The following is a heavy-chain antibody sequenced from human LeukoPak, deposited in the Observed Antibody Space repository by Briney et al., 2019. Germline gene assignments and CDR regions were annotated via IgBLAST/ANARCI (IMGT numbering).Heavy chain of an antibody. Sequence: GGSLRLSCAASGFTFSSHSMNWVRQAPGKGLEWVSSISSSSSYIYYADSVKGRFTISRDNAKNSLYLQMNSLRAEDTAVYYCAREGDGYNYYYYYYMDVWGKGTTVTISS. CDR2: ISSSSSYI. CDR3: AREGDGYNYYYYYYMDV. D-gene: IGHD5-24*01. V-gene: IGHV3-21*04. CDR1: GFTFSSHS. J-gene: IGHJ6*03.